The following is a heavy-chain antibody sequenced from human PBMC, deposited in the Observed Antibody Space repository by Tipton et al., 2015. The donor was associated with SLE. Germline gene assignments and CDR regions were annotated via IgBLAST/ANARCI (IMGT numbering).Heavy chain of an antibody. J-gene: IGHJ4*02. V-gene: IGHV4-34*01. CDR2: INHSGST. D-gene: IGHD3-22*01. Sequence: LRLSCAASGFTFSSYWMHWVRQAPGKGLEWIGEINHSGSTNYNPSLKSRVTISVDTSKNQFSLKLSSVTAADTAVYYCARERVTDDSSGYYYFDYWGQGTLVTVSS. CDR3: ARERVTDDSSGYYYFDY. CDR1: GFTFSSYW.